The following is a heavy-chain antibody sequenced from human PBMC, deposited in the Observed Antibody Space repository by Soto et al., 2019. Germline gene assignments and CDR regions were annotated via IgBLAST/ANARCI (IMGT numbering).Heavy chain of an antibody. Sequence: ASVKVSCTASGGTFSSYAISWVRQAPGQGLEWMGGIIPIFGTANYAQKFQGRVTITADESTSTAYMELSSLRSEDTAVYYCARGPYDSSGSDLAEYFQQWGQGTLVTVSS. V-gene: IGHV1-69*13. CDR2: IIPIFGTA. CDR1: GGTFSSYA. J-gene: IGHJ1*01. D-gene: IGHD3-22*01. CDR3: ARGPYDSSGSDLAEYFQQ.